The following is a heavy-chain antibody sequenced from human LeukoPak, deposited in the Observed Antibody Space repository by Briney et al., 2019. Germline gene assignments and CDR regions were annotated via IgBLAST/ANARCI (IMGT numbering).Heavy chain of an antibody. V-gene: IGHV4-59*01. Sequence: SETLSLTCTVSGGSISSYYWSWIRQPPGKGLEWIGYIYYSGSTNYNPTLKSRVTISVDTSKNQSSLKLSSVTAADTAVYYCARGGLATTNFDYWGQGTLVTVSS. J-gene: IGHJ4*02. CDR1: GGSISSYY. CDR3: ARGGLATTNFDY. D-gene: IGHD5-24*01. CDR2: IYYSGST.